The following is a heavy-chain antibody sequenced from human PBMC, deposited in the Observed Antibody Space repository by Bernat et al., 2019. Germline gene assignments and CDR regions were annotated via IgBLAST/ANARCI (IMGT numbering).Heavy chain of an antibody. D-gene: IGHD3-10*01. CDR3: ARIWVGDSIMGGYYYYGMDV. CDR1: GYTFTSYG. V-gene: IGHV1-18*01. CDR2: ISAYNGNT. J-gene: IGHJ6*02. Sequence: QVQLVQSGAEVKKPGASVKVSCKASGYTFTSYGISWVRQAPGQGLEWMGWISAYNGNTNYAQKLQGRVTMTTDTSTSTAYMELRSLRSDDTAVYYCARIWVGDSIMGGYYYYGMDVWGQGTTVTVSS.